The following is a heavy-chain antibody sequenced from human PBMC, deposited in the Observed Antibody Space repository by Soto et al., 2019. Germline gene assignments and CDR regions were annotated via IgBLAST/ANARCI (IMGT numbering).Heavy chain of an antibody. CDR3: ARFMAAGTFYYYGMDV. CDR1: GYSVSSNSAA. CDR2: TYYRSKWYN. Sequence: PXQTLSLTCAISGYSVSSNSAAWNLIRQSPSRGLEWLGRTYYRSKWYNDYAVSVKSRITINPDTSKNQFSLQLNSVTPEDTAVYYCARFMAAGTFYYYGMDVWGQGTTVTVSS. D-gene: IGHD6-13*01. V-gene: IGHV6-1*01. J-gene: IGHJ6*02.